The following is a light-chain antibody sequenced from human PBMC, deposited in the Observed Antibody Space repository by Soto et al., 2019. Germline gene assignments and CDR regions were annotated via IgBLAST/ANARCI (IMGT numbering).Light chain of an antibody. Sequence: EIVLTQSPGTLSLSPGERATLSCRASQSFSSSYLAWFQQKPGQAPRLLTYGASNRATGIPDRFSGSGSGTDFTLTISRLEPEDFAVYYCQQYGTSSWTFGQGTKVEIK. V-gene: IGKV3-20*01. J-gene: IGKJ1*01. CDR3: QQYGTSSWT. CDR1: QSFSSSY. CDR2: GAS.